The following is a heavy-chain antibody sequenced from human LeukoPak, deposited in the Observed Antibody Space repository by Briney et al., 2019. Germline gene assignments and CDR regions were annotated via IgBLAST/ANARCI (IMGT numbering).Heavy chain of an antibody. CDR3: ARDHSSSSGWFDP. J-gene: IGHJ5*02. CDR2: IYYSGST. V-gene: IGHV4-59*01. Sequence: PSETLSLTCTVSGGSISSYYWSWIRQPPGKGLEWIGYIYYSGSTNYNPSLKSRVTISVDTSKNQFSLKLSSVTAADTAVYYCARDHSSSSGWFDPWGQGTLVTVSS. CDR1: GGSISSYY. D-gene: IGHD6-6*01.